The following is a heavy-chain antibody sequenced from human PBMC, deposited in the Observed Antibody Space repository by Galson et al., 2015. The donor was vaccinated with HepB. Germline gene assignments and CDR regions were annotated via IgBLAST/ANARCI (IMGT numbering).Heavy chain of an antibody. CDR1: GYTFTSYY. CDR2: INPSGGST. CDR3: ARDRITWDYDRSGLDY. Sequence: SCKASGYTFTSYYMHWVRQAPGQGLEWMGIINPSGGSTSYAQKFQGRVTMTRDTSTSTVYMELSSLRSEDTAVYYCARDRITWDYDRSGLDYWGQGTLVTVSS. V-gene: IGHV1-46*01. J-gene: IGHJ4*02. D-gene: IGHD3-22*01.